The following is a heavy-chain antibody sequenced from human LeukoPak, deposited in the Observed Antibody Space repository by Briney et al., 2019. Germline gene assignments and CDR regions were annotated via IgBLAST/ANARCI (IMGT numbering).Heavy chain of an antibody. Sequence: ASVEVSCKASGDTFSGYYVHWVRQAPGQGLEWMGWVNPKSGGTNYAQKFQGRVTMTREMSISTAYMELSRLRSDDTAVYYCAEMADGAFGVWGQGTMVTVSS. CDR3: AEMADGAFGV. J-gene: IGHJ3*01. CDR2: VNPKSGGT. CDR1: GDTFSGYY. D-gene: IGHD2-8*01. V-gene: IGHV1-2*02.